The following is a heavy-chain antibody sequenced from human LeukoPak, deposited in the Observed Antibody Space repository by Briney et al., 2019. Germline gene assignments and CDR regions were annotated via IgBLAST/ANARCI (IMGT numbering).Heavy chain of an antibody. CDR3: AKVPGDCSTTECIDY. V-gene: IGHV3-30*18. CDR2: ISYDGSNK. D-gene: IGHD2-21*02. J-gene: IGHJ4*02. Sequence: GGSLRLSCAASGFTFSSYGMHWVRPAPGKGLVWVAVISYDGSNKYYADSVKGRFTISRDNSKNTLYLQMNSLRAEDTAVYYCAKVPGDCSTTECIDYWGQGTLVTVSS. CDR1: GFTFSSYG.